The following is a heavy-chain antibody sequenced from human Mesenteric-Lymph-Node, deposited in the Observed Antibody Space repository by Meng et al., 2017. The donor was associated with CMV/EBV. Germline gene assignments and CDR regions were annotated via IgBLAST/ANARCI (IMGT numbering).Heavy chain of an antibody. CDR1: GGSINSYY. V-gene: IGHV4-59*01. D-gene: IGHD3-3*01. Sequence: SETLSLTCTVSGGSINSYYWSWIRQPPGEGLEWIGYISYSGSTNYNPSLKSRLTMSVDASQNQFSLKLSSVTAADTAMFYCARGSGALGYYFDYWGQGTLVTVSS. J-gene: IGHJ4*02. CDR2: ISYSGST. CDR3: ARGSGALGYYFDY.